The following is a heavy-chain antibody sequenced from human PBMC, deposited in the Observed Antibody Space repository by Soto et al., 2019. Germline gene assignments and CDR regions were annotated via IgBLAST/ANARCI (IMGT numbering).Heavy chain of an antibody. D-gene: IGHD2-2*01. V-gene: IGHV3-23*01. CDR3: AKDPRGVPAANDYYYYYGMDV. J-gene: IGHJ6*02. CDR1: GFTFSSYA. CDR2: ISGSGGST. Sequence: EVQLLESGGGLVQPGGSLRLSCAASGFTFSSYAMSWVRQAPGKGLEWVSAISGSGGSTYYADSVKGRFTISRDTSKNTLYLQMNSLRAEDTAVYYCAKDPRGVPAANDYYYYYGMDVWGQGTTVTVSS.